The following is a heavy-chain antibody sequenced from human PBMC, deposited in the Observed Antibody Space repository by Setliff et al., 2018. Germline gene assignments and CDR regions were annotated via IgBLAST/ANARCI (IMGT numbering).Heavy chain of an antibody. Sequence: GGSLRLSCAASGFNFSSYGMHWVRQAPGKGLEWVAAIWFDGSNHYYVDSVKGRFIISRDNSKNTLYLQVNSLRAEDTALYYCAKSSGSSSSTNLEYLGPGTLVTVSS. CDR1: GFNFSSYG. D-gene: IGHD6-6*01. V-gene: IGHV3-33*06. J-gene: IGHJ4*02. CDR3: AKSSGSSSSTNLEY. CDR2: IWFDGSNH.